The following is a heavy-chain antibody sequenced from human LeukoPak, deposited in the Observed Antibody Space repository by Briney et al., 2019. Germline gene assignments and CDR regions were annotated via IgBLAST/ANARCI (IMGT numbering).Heavy chain of an antibody. V-gene: IGHV4-34*01. J-gene: IGHJ4*02. Sequence: SETLSLTCAVYGGSFSGYYWSWIRQPPGKGLEWIGEINHSGSTNYNPSLKSRVTISVDTSKNQFSLKLSSVTAADTAVYYCARHEDDSSSWYSSYFDYWGQGTLVTVSS. D-gene: IGHD6-13*01. CDR2: INHSGST. CDR3: ARHEDDSSSWYSSYFDY. CDR1: GGSFSGYY.